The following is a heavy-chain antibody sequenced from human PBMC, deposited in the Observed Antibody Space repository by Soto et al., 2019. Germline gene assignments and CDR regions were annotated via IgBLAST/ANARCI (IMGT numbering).Heavy chain of an antibody. J-gene: IGHJ2*01. CDR3: AALGATYWNFSI. D-gene: IGHD7-27*01. V-gene: IGHV4-31*03. Sequence: KPSETLSLTCTVSGDSITAGGHYWAWIRQHPEKGLEWLGYIHYSGTTDYNPSLKSRLTVSVDTSKNQFSLSLSSVTAADTAIYYCAALGATYWNFSIWGRGTLVTVSS. CDR2: IHYSGTT. CDR1: GDSITAGGHY.